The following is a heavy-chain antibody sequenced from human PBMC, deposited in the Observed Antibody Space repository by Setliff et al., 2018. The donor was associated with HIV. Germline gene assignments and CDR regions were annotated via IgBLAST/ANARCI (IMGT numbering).Heavy chain of an antibody. J-gene: IGHJ4*02. V-gene: IGHV1-18*01. CDR2: ISGYNGKT. CDR1: GYIFRNYG. CDR3: AEEGVPTADEAWLYFDH. Sequence: ASVKVSCKASGYIFRNYGINWVRQAPGLGLEWRGWISGYNGKTDFAEKFRDRVTMTTDTSTSTAYMELRRLTSDITAVYSCAEEGVPTADEAWLYFDHWGQGTAVTVA. D-gene: IGHD3-10*01.